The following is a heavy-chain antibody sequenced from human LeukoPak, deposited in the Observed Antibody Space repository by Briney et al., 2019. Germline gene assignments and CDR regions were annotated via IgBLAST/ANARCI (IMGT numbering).Heavy chain of an antibody. CDR1: GFTFTSYS. J-gene: IGHJ4*02. V-gene: IGHV3-21*01. Sequence: GGSLRLSCAASGFTFTSYSMNWVRQAPGKGLEWVSSISSTGTYIYYADSMKGRFTISRDNAKNSLYLQMSSLKTEDTAVYYCARDRIAVAGTLWGQGTLVTVSS. CDR3: ARDRIAVAGTL. D-gene: IGHD6-19*01. CDR2: ISSTGTYI.